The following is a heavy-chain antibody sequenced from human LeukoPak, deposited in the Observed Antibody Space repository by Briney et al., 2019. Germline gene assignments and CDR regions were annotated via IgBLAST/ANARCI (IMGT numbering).Heavy chain of an antibody. J-gene: IGHJ6*02. CDR1: GFTFSSYA. Sequence: PGGSLRLSCAASGFTFSSYAMSWVRQAPGKGLEWVSAISGSGGSTYYADSVKGRFTISRDNSKNTLYLRMNSLRAEDTAVYYCAKGIRSSSPYYYYGMDVWGQGTTVTVSS. CDR2: ISGSGGST. V-gene: IGHV3-23*01. D-gene: IGHD6-6*01. CDR3: AKGIRSSSPYYYYGMDV.